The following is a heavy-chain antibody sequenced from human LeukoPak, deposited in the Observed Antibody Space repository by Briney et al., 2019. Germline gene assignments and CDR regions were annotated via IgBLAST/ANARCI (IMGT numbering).Heavy chain of an antibody. D-gene: IGHD1-26*01. Sequence: PGGSLRLSCAVSGFTFEGYGMSWVRQGPGKGLEWVSSISSSSSYIYYADSVKGRFTISRDNAKNSLYLQMNSLRAEDTAVYYCAEGGADAFDIWGQGTMVTVSS. CDR2: ISSSSSYI. CDR1: GFTFEGYG. CDR3: AEGGADAFDI. V-gene: IGHV3-21*01. J-gene: IGHJ3*02.